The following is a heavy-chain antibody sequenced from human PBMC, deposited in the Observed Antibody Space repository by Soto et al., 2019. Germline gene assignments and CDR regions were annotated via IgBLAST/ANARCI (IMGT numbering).Heavy chain of an antibody. Sequence: QVQLVQSGAEEKKPGASVKVSCKASGYTFTSYAMHWVRQDPGQRLEWMGGINSGDGNTKYPQKLQGRVTITRDTSASTAYMELSSLRSEDTAVYYCARSIVVVTALDYWGQGTLVTVSS. J-gene: IGHJ4*02. CDR3: ARSIVVVTALDY. D-gene: IGHD2-21*02. CDR2: INSGDGNT. V-gene: IGHV1-3*05. CDR1: GYTFTSYA.